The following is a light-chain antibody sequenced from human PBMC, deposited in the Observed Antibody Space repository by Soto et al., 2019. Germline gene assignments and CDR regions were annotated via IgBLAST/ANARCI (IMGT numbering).Light chain of an antibody. V-gene: IGKV4-1*01. CDR2: WAS. Sequence: DIVMTKSPDSLAVSLGERATINCKSSQSALYSSNNKNYLAWYQQKPGQPPKLLIYWASTRESGVPERFSGSGSGTDFTLTISSLQAEDGAVYYCQQYYSTPLTFGGGTKVEIK. CDR3: QQYYSTPLT. J-gene: IGKJ4*01. CDR1: QSALYSSNNKNY.